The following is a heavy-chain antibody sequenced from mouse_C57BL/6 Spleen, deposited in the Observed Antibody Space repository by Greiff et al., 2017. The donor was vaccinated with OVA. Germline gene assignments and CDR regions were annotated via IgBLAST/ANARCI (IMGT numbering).Heavy chain of an antibody. Sequence: EVKLMESEGGLVQPGSSMKLSCTASGFTFSDYYMAWVRQVPEKGLEWVANINYDGSSTYYLDSLKSRFIISRDNAKNILYLQMSSLKSEDTATYYCARDRGFEGFLYYAMDYWGQGTSVTVSS. V-gene: IGHV5-16*01. J-gene: IGHJ4*01. CDR2: INYDGSST. CDR1: GFTFSDYY. CDR3: ARDRGFEGFLYYAMDY.